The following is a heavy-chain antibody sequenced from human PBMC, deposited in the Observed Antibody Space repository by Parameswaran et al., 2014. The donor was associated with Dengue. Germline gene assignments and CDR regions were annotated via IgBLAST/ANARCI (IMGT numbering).Heavy chain of an antibody. Sequence: WIRQPPGKGLEWIGSIYYSGSTYYNPSLKSRVTISVDTSKNQFSLKLSSVTAADTAVYYCARHLTSYMFDYWGQGTLVTVSS. CDR3: ARHLTSYMFDY. V-gene: IGHV4-39*01. J-gene: IGHJ4*02. D-gene: IGHD2-2*01. CDR2: IYYSGST.